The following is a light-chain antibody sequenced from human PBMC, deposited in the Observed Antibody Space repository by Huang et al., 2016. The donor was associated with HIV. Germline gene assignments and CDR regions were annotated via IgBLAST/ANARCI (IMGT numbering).Light chain of an antibody. CDR3: QQYDNLYI. CDR1: QDIRKY. Sequence: DIQMTQPPSSLSASVGDRVTITCQASQDIRKYLNWYQQKPGGAPKLRNHDSSNLEGGVPSRFSGRGSGTNFTFTISSLHPEDIATYYCQQYDNLYIFGQGTKVEIK. J-gene: IGKJ1*01. V-gene: IGKV1-33*01. CDR2: DSS.